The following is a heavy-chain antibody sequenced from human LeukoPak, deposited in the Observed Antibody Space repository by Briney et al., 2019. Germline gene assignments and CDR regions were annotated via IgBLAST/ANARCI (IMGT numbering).Heavy chain of an antibody. CDR3: ARLPQDSSGYSY. Sequence: SETLSLTCTVSGGSISSYYWSWIRQPPGKGLERIGYIYYSGSTNYNTSLKSRVTISVDTSKNQFSLKLSSVTAADTAVYYCARLPQDSSGYSYWGQGTLVTVSS. CDR1: GGSISSYY. CDR2: IYYSGST. J-gene: IGHJ4*02. V-gene: IGHV4-59*08. D-gene: IGHD3-22*01.